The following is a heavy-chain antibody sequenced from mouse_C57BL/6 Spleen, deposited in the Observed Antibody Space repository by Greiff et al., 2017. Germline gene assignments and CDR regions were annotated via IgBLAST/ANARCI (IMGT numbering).Heavy chain of an antibody. CDR1: GYTFTSYW. D-gene: IGHD2-1*01. CDR2: IDPSDSYT. CDR3: ARDNGNYVAYFDY. V-gene: IGHV1-69*01. J-gene: IGHJ2*01. Sequence: VQLQQSGAELVMPGASVKLSCKASGYTFTSYWMHWVKQRPGQGLEWIGEIDPSDSYTNYNQKFKGKSTLTVDKSSSTAYMQLSSLTSEDSAVYYCARDNGNYVAYFDYWGQGTTLTVSS.